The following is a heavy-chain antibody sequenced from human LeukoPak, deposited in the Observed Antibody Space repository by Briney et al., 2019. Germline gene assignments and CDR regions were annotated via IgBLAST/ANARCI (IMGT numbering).Heavy chain of an antibody. CDR3: ARLIVSGSYDYFDY. Sequence: GGSLRLSCAASGFTFSSNYMSWVRQAPGKGLEWVSVIFSDGSTYYADSVKGRITISRDNSKKTLYLQMNSLRAEDTAVYFCARLIVSGSYDYFDYWGQGTLVTVSS. CDR1: GFTFSSNY. J-gene: IGHJ4*02. V-gene: IGHV3-66*01. D-gene: IGHD1-26*01. CDR2: IFSDGST.